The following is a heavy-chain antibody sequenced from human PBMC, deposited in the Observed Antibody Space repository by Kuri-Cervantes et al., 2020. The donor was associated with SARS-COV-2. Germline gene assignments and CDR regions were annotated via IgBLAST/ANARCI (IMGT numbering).Heavy chain of an antibody. CDR2: ISSSSSYI. D-gene: IGHD1-26*01. V-gene: IGHV3-21*01. J-gene: IGHJ4*02. Sequence: LSLTCAASGFTFSSYSMNWVRQAPGKGLEWVSSISSSSSYIYYADSVKGRFIISRDNAKNSLYLQMNSLGAEDTAVYYCASQGAVYWGQGTLVTVSS. CDR3: ASQGAVY. CDR1: GFTFSSYS.